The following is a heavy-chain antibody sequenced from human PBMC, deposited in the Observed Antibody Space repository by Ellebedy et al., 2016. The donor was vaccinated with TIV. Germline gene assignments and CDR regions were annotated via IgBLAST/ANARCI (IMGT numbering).Heavy chain of an antibody. J-gene: IGHJ6*02. CDR3: AREHCVTGICSGDRYYGIDV. V-gene: IGHV4-30-4*01. Sequence: MPSETLSLTCTVSGGSLASMDYYWTWIRQSPEKGLEWLGYIDHSGSTYYNPSLKSRLTMSVDTSKNQFSLQLSSVTAADTAVYYCAREHCVTGICSGDRYYGIDVWGQGTTVTVS. CDR2: IDHSGST. D-gene: IGHD1-14*01. CDR1: GGSLASMDYY.